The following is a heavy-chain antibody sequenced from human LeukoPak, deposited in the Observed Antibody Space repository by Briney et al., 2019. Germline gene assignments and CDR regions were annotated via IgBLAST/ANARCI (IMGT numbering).Heavy chain of an antibody. D-gene: IGHD3-3*01. J-gene: IGHJ4*02. CDR2: FDPEDGET. CDR3: ATIIRPEYYFDY. CDR1: GGTFSSYA. V-gene: IGHV1-24*01. Sequence: ASVKVSCKASGGTFSSYAISWVRPAPGKGLEWMGGFDPEDGETIYAQKFQGRVTMTEDTSTDTAYMELSSLRSEDTAVYYCATIIRPEYYFDYWGQGTLVTVSS.